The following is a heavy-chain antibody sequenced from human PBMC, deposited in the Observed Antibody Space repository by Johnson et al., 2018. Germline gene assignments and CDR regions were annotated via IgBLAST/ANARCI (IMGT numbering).Heavy chain of an antibody. D-gene: IGHD3-10*01. CDR3: ARGGITLGAFDI. Sequence: QVQLGESGGGVVQPGRSLRLSCAVSGFTFSSYGMHWVRQAPGKGLEWVAVISYDGSNKYYADSVKGRFTISRDNSKHTLYLQMNSLRAEDTAVYYCARGGITLGAFDIWGQGTMVTVSS. J-gene: IGHJ3*02. V-gene: IGHV3-30*03. CDR1: GFTFSSYG. CDR2: ISYDGSNK.